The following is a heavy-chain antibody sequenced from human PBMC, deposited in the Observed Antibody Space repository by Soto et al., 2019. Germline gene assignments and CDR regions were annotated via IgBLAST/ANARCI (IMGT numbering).Heavy chain of an antibody. V-gene: IGHV4-39*01. J-gene: IGHJ5*02. Sequence: PSETLSLTCTVSGVSISSSSYYWGWVRQPPGEGLEWIGSMYNSGSTYYNPSLKRRVTISVDTSKNQFSLKLNSVIAADTAVYYCARHLGRGWFDPWGQGTLVTVSS. CDR2: MYNSGST. CDR1: GVSISSSSYY. CDR3: ARHLGRGWFDP.